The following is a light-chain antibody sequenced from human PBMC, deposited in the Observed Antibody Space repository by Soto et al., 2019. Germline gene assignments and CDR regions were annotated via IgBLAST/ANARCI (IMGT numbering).Light chain of an antibody. CDR2: DVT. J-gene: IGLJ1*01. V-gene: IGLV2-11*01. Sequence: QSALTQPRSVSGSPGQSVTISCTGTSSDVGGYNYVSWYQHHPGQAPKLIIYDVTKRPSGVPDRFSGSKSGNTASLTISGLQTEDEADYYCCSFADSFYVFGTGTKLTVL. CDR3: CSFADSFYV. CDR1: SSDVGGYNY.